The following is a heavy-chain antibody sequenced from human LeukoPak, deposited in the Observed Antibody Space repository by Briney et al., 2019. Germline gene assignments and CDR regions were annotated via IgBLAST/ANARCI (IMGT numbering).Heavy chain of an antibody. CDR2: IYQSGST. CDR1: VYSLSSGYY. J-gene: IGHJ4*02. V-gene: IGHV4-38-2*02. D-gene: IGHD3-22*01. Sequence: SETVSLTYTVSVYSLSSGYYWGWIRQPPGKGLEWIGSIYQSGSTYYNPSLESRVTISVDTSKNQFSLKLSSVTAADTAVYYCARGGYHESSRYNSGRTVFDYWGQGTLVTVSS. CDR3: ARGGYHESSRYNSGRTVFDY.